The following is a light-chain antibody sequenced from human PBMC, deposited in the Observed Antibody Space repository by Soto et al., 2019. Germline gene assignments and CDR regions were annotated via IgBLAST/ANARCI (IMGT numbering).Light chain of an antibody. CDR3: QKYNSALT. V-gene: IGKV1-27*01. CDR2: SAS. CDR1: QSISNH. Sequence: DIQITQSPSSLSASVEDRVIITCRSSQSISNHLNWYQQKPGKVPKLLIYSASTLQSGVPSRFSGSGSGTDFPLTISSLQPEDVATYFCQKYNSALTFGQGTRLEI. J-gene: IGKJ5*01.